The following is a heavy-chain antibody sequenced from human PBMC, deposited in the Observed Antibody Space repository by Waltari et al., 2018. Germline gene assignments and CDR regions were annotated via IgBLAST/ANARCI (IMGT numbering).Heavy chain of an antibody. D-gene: IGHD6-13*01. V-gene: IGHV3-11*04. Sequence: QLQESGPGLMKTSETLSLTCTVSGDSISSSHYYWGWIRQPPGKGLEWVSYISSSSSTIYSAVSVKGRFTISRDNSMNALYLQMNCLGAEDTAVYYCASSRGLAAAVLWGQGTLVTVSS. J-gene: IGHJ4*02. CDR3: ASSRGLAAAVL. CDR1: GDSISSSHYY. CDR2: ISSSSSTI.